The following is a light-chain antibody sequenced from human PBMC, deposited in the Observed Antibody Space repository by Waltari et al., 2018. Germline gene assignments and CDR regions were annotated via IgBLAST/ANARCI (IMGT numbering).Light chain of an antibody. CDR3: MFWPSNVWV. CDR1: RDFNVGDFI. V-gene: IGLV5-37*01. Sequence: QPVLTQPPSSSASPGESARLDCTLPRDFNVGDFILYWYQARPGSPPRFLLYYNSDSEKAQGSGVPSRFSGSKDASANAGILLISGLQSEDEADYYCMFWPSNVWVFGGGTKLTVL. CDR2: YNSDSEK. J-gene: IGLJ3*02.